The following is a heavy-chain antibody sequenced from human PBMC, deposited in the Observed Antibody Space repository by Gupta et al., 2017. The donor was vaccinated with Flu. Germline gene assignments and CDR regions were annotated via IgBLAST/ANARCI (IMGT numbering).Heavy chain of an antibody. D-gene: IGHD2-15*01. CDR1: GGSISSGSYY. CDR3: ARGRIGYYFDY. V-gene: IGHV4-61*02. Sequence: QVQLQESGPGLVKPSQTLSLPCTVSGGSISSGSYYWSWIRQPAGKGLEWIGRIYTRGGTNYNPSLKSRVTISVDTSKNQFSLKLSSVTAADTAVYYCARGRIGYYFDYWGREPWSPSPQ. J-gene: IGHJ4*02. CDR2: IYTRGGT.